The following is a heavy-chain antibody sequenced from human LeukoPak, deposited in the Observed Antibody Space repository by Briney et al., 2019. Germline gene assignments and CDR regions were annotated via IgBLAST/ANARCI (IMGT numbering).Heavy chain of an antibody. Sequence: SETLSLTCTVSGYSISSGYFWGWIRQPPGKGLEWIGTIYHSGSTYYNASLESRVTISVDTSKNQFSLKLSSVTAADTAVYYCARDEYYYDSSGYRLFDYWGQGTLVTVSS. CDR3: ARDEYYYDSSGYRLFDY. D-gene: IGHD3-22*01. J-gene: IGHJ4*02. CDR2: IYHSGST. V-gene: IGHV4-38-2*02. CDR1: GYSISSGYF.